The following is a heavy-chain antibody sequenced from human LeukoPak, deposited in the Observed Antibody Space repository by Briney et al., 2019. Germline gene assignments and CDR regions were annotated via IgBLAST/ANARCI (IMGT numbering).Heavy chain of an antibody. D-gene: IGHD3-10*01. CDR2: IYYSGST. J-gene: IGHJ5*02. Sequence: PSETLSLTCTVSGGSISSYYWSWIRQPPGKGLEWIGYIYYSGSTNYNPSLKSRVTISVDTSKNQFSLKLSSVTAADTAVYYCARDRYGSGSYYRSAGWFDPWGQRTLVTVSS. CDR3: ARDRYGSGSYYRSAGWFDP. CDR1: GGSISSYY. V-gene: IGHV4-59*01.